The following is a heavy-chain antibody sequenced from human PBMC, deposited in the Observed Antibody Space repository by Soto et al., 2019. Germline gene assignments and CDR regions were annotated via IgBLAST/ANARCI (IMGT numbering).Heavy chain of an antibody. CDR1: GYTFTAYG. J-gene: IGHJ4*02. D-gene: IGHD2-21*02. CDR3: ARGRAYCGGDCYLLDY. V-gene: IGHV1-18*01. CDR2: ISVYTGNT. Sequence: QVQLVQSGSEVKKPGASVKVSCKASGYTFTAYGFNWVRQAPGQGLEWMGWISVYTGNTNYAQNLQGRVTMTTDTSTCTAYMELRGLRSDDTAVYYCARGRAYCGGDCYLLDYWGQGTPVTVSS.